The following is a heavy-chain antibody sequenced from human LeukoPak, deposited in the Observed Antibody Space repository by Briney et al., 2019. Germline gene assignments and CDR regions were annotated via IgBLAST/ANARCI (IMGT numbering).Heavy chain of an antibody. CDR1: GDIFNSQG. V-gene: IGHV1-18*01. J-gene: IGHJ4*02. Sequence: ASVKVSCKAPGDIFNSQGIGWVRQAPGQGLEWMGWITNYNGDTHYEQKVQGRVTMTTDTSTNTANMELRSLRSDDTAVYYCAGETGTYYYGSGSSKIDYWGQGTLVTVSS. CDR2: ITNYNGDT. D-gene: IGHD3-10*01. CDR3: AGETGTYYYGSGSSKIDY.